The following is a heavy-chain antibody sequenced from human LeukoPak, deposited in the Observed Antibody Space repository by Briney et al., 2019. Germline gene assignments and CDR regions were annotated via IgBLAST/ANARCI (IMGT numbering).Heavy chain of an antibody. D-gene: IGHD2-2*01. V-gene: IGHV1-2*02. CDR2: INPNSGGT. CDR3: ARRCSSTSCPDDY. Sequence: ASVKVSCKASGYTFTGYYMHWVRQAPGQGLEWMGWINPNSGGTNYAQKFQGRATMTRDTSISTAYMELRSLRSDDTAVYYCARRCSSTSCPDDYWGQGTLVTVSS. J-gene: IGHJ4*02. CDR1: GYTFTGYY.